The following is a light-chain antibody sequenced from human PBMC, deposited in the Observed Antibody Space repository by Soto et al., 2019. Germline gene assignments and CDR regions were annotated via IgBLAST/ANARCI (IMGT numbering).Light chain of an antibody. CDR2: GAS. J-gene: IGKJ2*01. Sequence: EIVLTQPPATLSLSPGERATLSCRASQSVSSCLAWYQQKPGQAPRLLIYGASNRATDIPARFSGSGSGTDFTLIISSLEPEDFAVYYCQHRGKWPRTFGQGTKLEI. CDR3: QHRGKWPRT. V-gene: IGKV3-11*01. CDR1: QSVSSC.